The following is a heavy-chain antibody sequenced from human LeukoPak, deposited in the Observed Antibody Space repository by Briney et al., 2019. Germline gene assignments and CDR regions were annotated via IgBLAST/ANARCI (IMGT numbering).Heavy chain of an antibody. J-gene: IGHJ4*02. D-gene: IGHD6-13*01. CDR1: GGSFSGYY. Sequence: PSETLSLTCAVYGGSFSGYYWSWIRQPPGKGLEWIGEINHSGSTNYNPPLKSRVTISVDTSKNQFSLKLSSVTAADTAVYYCASSGYSSSWPVGNFDYWGQGTLVTVSS. CDR2: INHSGST. V-gene: IGHV4-34*01. CDR3: ASSGYSSSWPVGNFDY.